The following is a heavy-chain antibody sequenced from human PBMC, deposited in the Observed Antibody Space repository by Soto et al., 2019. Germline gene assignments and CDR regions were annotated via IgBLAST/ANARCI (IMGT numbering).Heavy chain of an antibody. CDR3: ARGPRVSSTGTGAP. CDR2: ISDDGSTA. D-gene: IGHD1-1*01. CDR1: GGTCSAYG. V-gene: IGHV3-74*01. Sequence: VVSLILCCGVAGGTCSAYGGHWVRQVPGKGLTWVSRISDDGSTATYADSVKGRFVISRDNAKNSLYLEMNTLRVDDSGLYYCARGPRVSSTGTGAPWGRGTLVTAPQ. J-gene: IGHJ5*02.